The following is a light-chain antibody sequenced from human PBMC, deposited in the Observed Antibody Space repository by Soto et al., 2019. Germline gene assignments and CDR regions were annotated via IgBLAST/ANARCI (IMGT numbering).Light chain of an antibody. J-gene: IGKJ4*01. CDR2: FAS. CDR1: QSMYNN. CDR3: QQYNNWPLT. V-gene: IGKV3-15*01. Sequence: EIVMTQSPATLSVSPGERATLSCRASQSMYNNLAWYQQKPGQAPRLLISFASTRATGIPARFSGSGSGTEFTLTISSLQSEDFAVYYCQQYNNWPLTFGGGTKVEI.